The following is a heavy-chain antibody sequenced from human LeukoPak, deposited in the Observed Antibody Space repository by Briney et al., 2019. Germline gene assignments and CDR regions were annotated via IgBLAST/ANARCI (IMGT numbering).Heavy chain of an antibody. CDR2: ISSSSSYI. CDR1: GFTFSSYA. V-gene: IGHV3-21*01. Sequence: GGSLRLSCAASGFTFSSYAMSWVRQAPGKGLEWVSSISSSSSYIYYADSVKGRFTISRDNAKNSLYLQMNSLRAEDTAVYYCARDLSYGMNMPEGYWGQGTLVTVSS. J-gene: IGHJ4*02. CDR3: ARDLSYGMNMPEGY. D-gene: IGHD5-18*01.